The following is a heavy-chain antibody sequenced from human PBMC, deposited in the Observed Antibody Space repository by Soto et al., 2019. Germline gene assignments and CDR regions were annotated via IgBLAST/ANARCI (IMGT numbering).Heavy chain of an antibody. CDR2: INHSGST. CDR3: ARHQLPHNWFDP. V-gene: IGHV4-34*01. J-gene: IGHJ5*02. D-gene: IGHD2-2*01. CDR1: GGSFSGYY. Sequence: PSETLSLTCAAYGGSFSGYYWSWIRQPPGKGLEWIGEINHSGSTNYNPSLKSRVTISVDTSKNQFSLKLSSVTAADTAVYYCARHQLPHNWFDPWGQGTLVTVSS.